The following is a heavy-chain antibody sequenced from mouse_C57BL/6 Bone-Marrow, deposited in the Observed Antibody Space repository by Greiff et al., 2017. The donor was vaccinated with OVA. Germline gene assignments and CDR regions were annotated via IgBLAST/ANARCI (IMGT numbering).Heavy chain of an antibody. J-gene: IGHJ4*01. Sequence: VQLKQSGAELVRPGASVKLSCTASGFNIKDDYMHWVKQRPEQGLEWIGWIDPENGDTEYASKFQGKATITAYTSSNTAYLQLSSLTSEDTAVCYCTTIYYGSSFAMDYWGQGTSVTVSS. CDR3: TTIYYGSSFAMDY. CDR1: GFNIKDDY. D-gene: IGHD1-1*01. V-gene: IGHV14-4*01. CDR2: IDPENGDT.